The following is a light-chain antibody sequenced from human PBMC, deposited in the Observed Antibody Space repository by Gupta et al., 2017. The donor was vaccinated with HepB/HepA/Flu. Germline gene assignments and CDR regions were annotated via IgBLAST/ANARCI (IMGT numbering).Light chain of an antibody. V-gene: IGKV2-30*01. CDR1: QSLVFSNGNTY. CDR3: MQCTHWPDT. J-gene: IGKJ2*01. CDR2: EVS. Sequence: DVVMTQSPLSLPVTLGQPASISCRSSQSLVFSNGNTYLTWFQQRPGQSPRRLIYEVSTRDSGVPDRFSGSGSGTDFTLKISRVEAEDVGVYYCMQCTHWPDTFGQGTKLDIK.